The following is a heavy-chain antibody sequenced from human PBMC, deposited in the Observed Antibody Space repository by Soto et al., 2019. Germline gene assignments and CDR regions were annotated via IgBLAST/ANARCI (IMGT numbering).Heavy chain of an antibody. Sequence: GGSLRLSCAASGFTFSSYSMNWVRQAPGKGLEWVSSISSSSSYIYYADSVKGRFTISRDNAKNSLYLQMNSLRAEDTAVYYCARDPPYYYDSSGYYYWGQGTLVTVSS. V-gene: IGHV3-21*01. CDR3: ARDPPYYYDSSGYYY. CDR1: GFTFSSYS. CDR2: ISSSSSYI. D-gene: IGHD3-22*01. J-gene: IGHJ4*02.